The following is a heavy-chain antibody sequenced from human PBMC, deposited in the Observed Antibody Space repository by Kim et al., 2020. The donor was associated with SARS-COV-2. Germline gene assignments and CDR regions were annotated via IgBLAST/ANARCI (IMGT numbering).Heavy chain of an antibody. CDR3: ARLPGLFYGMDV. D-gene: IGHD6-19*01. V-gene: IGHV4-39*01. J-gene: IGHJ6*02. Sequence: YATPTLKSRVTISVDTAKIQFSLRLRSVTAADTAVYYCARLPGLFYGMDVWGQGTTVTVSS.